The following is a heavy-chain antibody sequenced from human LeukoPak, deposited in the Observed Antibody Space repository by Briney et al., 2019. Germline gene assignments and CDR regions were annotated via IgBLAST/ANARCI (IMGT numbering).Heavy chain of an antibody. CDR2: IYHSGSTS. CDR3: ARKSGYARDY. D-gene: IGHD5-12*01. J-gene: IGHJ4*02. V-gene: IGHV4-4*02. Sequence: SGTLSLTCAVSGGSISSSNWWSWVRQPPGKGLEWMGEIYHSGSTSNHNPSLKSLVTMSVDTSKNQFSLKLSSVTAADTAMYYCARKSGYARDYWGQGNLVTVSS. CDR1: GGSISSSNW.